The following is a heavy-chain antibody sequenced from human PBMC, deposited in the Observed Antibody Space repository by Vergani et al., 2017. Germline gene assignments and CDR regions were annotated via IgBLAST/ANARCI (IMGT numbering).Heavy chain of an antibody. V-gene: IGHV4-59*01. D-gene: IGHD3-22*01. J-gene: IGHJ4*02. CDR1: GGSISSYY. Sequence: QVQLQESGPGLVKPSETLSLTCTVSGGSISSYYWSWIRQPPGKGLEWIGYIYYSGSTNYNPSLKSRVTISVDTSKNQFSLKLSSVTAADTAVYYCARDGYYDSSGYPRWGQGTLVTVSS. CDR3: ARDGYYDSSGYPR. CDR2: IYYSGST.